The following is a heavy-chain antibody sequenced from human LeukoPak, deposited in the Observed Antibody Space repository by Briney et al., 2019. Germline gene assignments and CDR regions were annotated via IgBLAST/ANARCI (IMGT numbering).Heavy chain of an antibody. CDR2: IRSKAYGGTT. J-gene: IGHJ4*02. Sequence: GGSLRLSCTASGFTFGDYAMSWFRQAPGKGLEWVGFIRSKAYGGTTEYAASVKGRFTISRDDSKSIAYLQMNSLKTEDTAVYYCTRVAYSGSYSFDYWGQGTLVTVSS. CDR3: TRVAYSGSYSFDY. V-gene: IGHV3-49*03. CDR1: GFTFGDYA. D-gene: IGHD1-26*01.